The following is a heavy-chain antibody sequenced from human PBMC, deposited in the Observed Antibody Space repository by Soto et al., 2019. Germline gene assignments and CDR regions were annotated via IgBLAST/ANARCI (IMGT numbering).Heavy chain of an antibody. Sequence: PGGSLRLSCAASGFTFSDYYMTWIRQAPGKGLEWVSYISGGGGSTIYYVDSVKGRFTISRDNAKNSLSLEMTSLTAEDTAVYYCARDRAMATMTFDSWGPGSLVTVSS. D-gene: IGHD5-12*01. CDR2: ISGGGGSTI. V-gene: IGHV3-11*01. J-gene: IGHJ4*02. CDR1: GFTFSDYY. CDR3: ARDRAMATMTFDS.